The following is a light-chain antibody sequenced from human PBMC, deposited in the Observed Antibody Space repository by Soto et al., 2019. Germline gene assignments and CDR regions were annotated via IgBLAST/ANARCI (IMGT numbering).Light chain of an antibody. CDR2: YDS. CDR3: QVWDSSSDHPVV. J-gene: IGLJ2*01. CDR1: NIGSKS. Sequence: SYELTQPPSVSVAPGKTARITCGGNNIGSKSVHWYQQKPGQAPVLVIYYDSDRASGIPERFSGSNSGNTATLTISRVEAGDEADYYCQVWDSSSDHPVVFGGGTKLTVL. V-gene: IGLV3-21*04.